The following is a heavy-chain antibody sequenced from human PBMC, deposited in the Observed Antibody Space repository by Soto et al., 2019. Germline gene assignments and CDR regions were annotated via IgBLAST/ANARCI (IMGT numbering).Heavy chain of an antibody. Sequence: PGGSLRLSCAASGFTFSSYSMNWVRQAPGKGLEWVSSISSSSSYIYYADSVKGRFTISRDNAKNSLYLQMNSLRAEDTAVYYCARGQGADEAYSSSSWGQGTLVTVSS. D-gene: IGHD6-6*01. CDR2: ISSSSSYI. J-gene: IGHJ5*02. CDR1: GFTFSSYS. V-gene: IGHV3-21*01. CDR3: ARGQGADEAYSSSS.